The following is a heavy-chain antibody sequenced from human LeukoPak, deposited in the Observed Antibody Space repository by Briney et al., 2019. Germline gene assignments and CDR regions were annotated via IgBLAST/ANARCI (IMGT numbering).Heavy chain of an antibody. V-gene: IGHV3-20*04. CDR3: ARRKAAAGKGIVLDI. CDR2: VNWNGGAT. D-gene: IGHD6-13*01. Sequence: GGSLRLSCAASGFTFDDYGMSWVRQAPGKALEWVSAVNWNGGATGYADPVKGRFTISRGNAKRSLYLQMNSLRAEDTALYYCARRKAAAGKGIVLDIWGQGTMVTVSS. J-gene: IGHJ3*02. CDR1: GFTFDDYG.